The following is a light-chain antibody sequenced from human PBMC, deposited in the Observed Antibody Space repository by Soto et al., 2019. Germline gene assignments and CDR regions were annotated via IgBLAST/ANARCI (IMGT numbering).Light chain of an antibody. V-gene: IGKV3-11*01. CDR1: QSVSSY. CDR3: HQRSNWPPVT. Sequence: EIVLTQSPATLSLSPGERATLSCRASQSVSSYLAWYQQKPGQAPRLLIYDASNRATGIPARFSGSGSGTDFTLTISCLEPEDFAIYYCHQRSNWPPVTFGGGTKVEIK. J-gene: IGKJ4*01. CDR2: DAS.